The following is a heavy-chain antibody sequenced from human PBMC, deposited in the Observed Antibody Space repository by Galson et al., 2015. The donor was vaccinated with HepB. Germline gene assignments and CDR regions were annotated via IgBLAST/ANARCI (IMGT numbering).Heavy chain of an antibody. CDR1: GGPISSYY. CDR2: IYYSGST. Sequence: ATLSLTCPVSGGPISSYYWSWIRQPPGKGLEWIGYIYYSGSTNYNPSLKSRVTISVDTSNNQFSLKLSSVTAADTAVYYCARATYYYDSSGYYSVWFDPWGQGTLVTVSS. J-gene: IGHJ5*02. D-gene: IGHD3-22*01. CDR3: ARATYYYDSSGYYSVWFDP. V-gene: IGHV4-59*01.